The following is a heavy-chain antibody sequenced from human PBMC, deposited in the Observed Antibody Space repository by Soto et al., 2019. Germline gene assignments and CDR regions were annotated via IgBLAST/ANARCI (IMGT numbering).Heavy chain of an antibody. J-gene: IGHJ4*02. CDR3: AKDRSSTSCYAFDY. Sequence: EVQLLGSGGGLVQPGGSLRLSCAASGFTFRNYAMSWARQAPGKGLEWVSAISGSGGTTHYADSVKGRFTISRDNSKNTLYLQMNSLRVDDTAVYYCAKDRSSTSCYAFDYWGQGSLVTVSS. V-gene: IGHV3-23*01. CDR2: ISGSGGTT. CDR1: GFTFRNYA. D-gene: IGHD2-2*01.